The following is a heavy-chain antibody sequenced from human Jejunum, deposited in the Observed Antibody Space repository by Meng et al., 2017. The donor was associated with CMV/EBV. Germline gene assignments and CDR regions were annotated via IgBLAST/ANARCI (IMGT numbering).Heavy chain of an antibody. CDR3: ARDPGGSSPVFDY. V-gene: IGHV1-2*02. CDR1: GYSFTDYY. CDR2: ISPNTGAT. D-gene: IGHD2-8*02. Sequence: QVELVQSGADVKNPGASVKVSCRASGYSFTDYYIHWVRQAPEQGLEWMGWISPNTGATNFAQNFQGRVTMTRDTSVSATYMELSSLTSGDTAVYFCARDPGGSSPVFDYWGQGTLVTVSS. J-gene: IGHJ4*01.